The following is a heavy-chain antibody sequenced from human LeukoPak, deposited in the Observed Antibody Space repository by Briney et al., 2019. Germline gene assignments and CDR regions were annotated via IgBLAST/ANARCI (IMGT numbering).Heavy chain of an antibody. Sequence: GASVKVSCKASGYTYTSYGISWVRQAPGRGLEWMGWISAYNGNTNYAQKLQGRVTMTTDTSTSTAYMELRSLRSDDTAVYYCAREVGDYEGGYFDYWGQGTLVTVSS. CDR3: AREVGDYEGGYFDY. V-gene: IGHV1-18*01. CDR1: GYTYTSYG. CDR2: ISAYNGNT. J-gene: IGHJ4*02. D-gene: IGHD4-17*01.